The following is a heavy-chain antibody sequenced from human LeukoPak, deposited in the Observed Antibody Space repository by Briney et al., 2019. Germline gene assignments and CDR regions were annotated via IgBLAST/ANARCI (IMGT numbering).Heavy chain of an antibody. Sequence: KAGGSLRLSCAASGFTFSSYSMNWVRQAPGKGLEWVSSISSSSSYIYYADSVKGRFTISRDNAKNSLYLQMNSLRAEDTAVYYCARDLEGFSVPLTGDAFDIWGQGTMVTVSS. V-gene: IGHV3-21*01. D-gene: IGHD1-1*01. CDR3: ARDLEGFSVPLTGDAFDI. CDR2: ISSSSSYI. CDR1: GFTFSSYS. J-gene: IGHJ3*02.